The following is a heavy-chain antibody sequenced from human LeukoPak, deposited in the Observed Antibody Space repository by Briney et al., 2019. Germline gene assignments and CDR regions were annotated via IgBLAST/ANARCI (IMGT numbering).Heavy chain of an antibody. D-gene: IGHD1-26*01. CDR3: AGRMGATKLDF. Sequence: GGSLRLSCAASGFTFSSYALSWVRQAPGKGLEWVSAITTGGGSTFYADSVKGRFTTSRDNSKNTLYLQMNSLRAEDTAVYYRAGRMGATKLDFWGQVTLVTVSS. CDR1: GFTFSSYA. CDR2: ITTGGGST. J-gene: IGHJ4*02. V-gene: IGHV3-23*01.